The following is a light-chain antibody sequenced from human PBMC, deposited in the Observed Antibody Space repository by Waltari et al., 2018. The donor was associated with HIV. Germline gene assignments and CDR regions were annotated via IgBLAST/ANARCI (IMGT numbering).Light chain of an antibody. CDR1: SGSVSTTSF. CDR3: LVPMGHGAWV. V-gene: IGLV8-61*01. Sequence: QTVVTQEPSFSVSPGGTVTLTCGVNSGSVSTTSFPSWYQQTPGQAPRTIIYRPNSLSSAVPVRFSVSILGNKAAFTSTGAQADDESDYYCLVPMGHGAWVFGGGTKLTVL. J-gene: IGLJ3*02. CDR2: RPN.